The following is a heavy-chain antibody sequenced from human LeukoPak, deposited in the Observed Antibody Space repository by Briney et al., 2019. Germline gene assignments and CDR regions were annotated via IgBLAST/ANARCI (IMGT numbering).Heavy chain of an antibody. CDR1: GFTFSGYA. CDR3: TTDPGYLFGY. Sequence: PGRSLRLSCAASGFTFSGYAMHWVRQAPGKGLEWVGRIKSKTDGGTTDYAAPVKGRFTISRDDSKNTLYLQMNSLKTEDTAVYYCTTDPGYLFGYWGQGTLVTVSS. V-gene: IGHV3-15*01. CDR2: IKSKTDGGTT. J-gene: IGHJ4*02. D-gene: IGHD5-12*01.